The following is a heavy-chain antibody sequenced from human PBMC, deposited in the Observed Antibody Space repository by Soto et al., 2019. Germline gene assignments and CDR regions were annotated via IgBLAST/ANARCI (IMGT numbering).Heavy chain of an antibody. Sequence: EVQLSESGGGLVQQGGSLRLSCAASAFTFSSYAMSWVRQTPRKGLEWVSSISGSGDSTFYADSVKGRFTISRDNSKNTLYLEMSSLRAEDTAIYFCAKDGRIHLYSPPFDYWGQGALVSVTS. V-gene: IGHV3-23*01. J-gene: IGHJ4*02. CDR3: AKDGRIHLYSPPFDY. CDR1: AFTFSSYA. D-gene: IGHD5-18*01. CDR2: ISGSGDST.